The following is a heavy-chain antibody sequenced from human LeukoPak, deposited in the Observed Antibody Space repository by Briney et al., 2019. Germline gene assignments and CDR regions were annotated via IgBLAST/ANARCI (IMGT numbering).Heavy chain of an antibody. V-gene: IGHV4-39*01. CDR1: GGSISSSSYY. CDR2: IYYSGST. J-gene: IGHJ3*02. Sequence: PSETLSLTCTVSGGSISSSSYYWGWIRQPPGKGLEWIGSIYYSGSTYYNPSLKSRVTISVDTSKNQFSLKLSSVTAADTAVYYCARHRERSAVTYAIDIWGQGTMVTVSS. CDR3: ARHRERSAVTYAIDI. D-gene: IGHD4-17*01.